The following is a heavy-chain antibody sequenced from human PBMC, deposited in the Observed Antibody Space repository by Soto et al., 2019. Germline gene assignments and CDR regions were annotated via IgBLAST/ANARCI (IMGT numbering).Heavy chain of an antibody. CDR3: ARRAVVAVTGSLDNWLDP. J-gene: IGHJ5*02. V-gene: IGHV4-59*01. CDR2: VYSSGST. Sequence: KTSETLSLTCTVYGDSITIYNWNWLRQPPGKALEWIGYVYSSGSTNYNPSLKSRVTISVDTSRNQFSLKVNSVTAADTAMYYCARRAVVAVTGSLDNWLDPWGQGILVT. D-gene: IGHD2-21*01. CDR1: GDSITIYN.